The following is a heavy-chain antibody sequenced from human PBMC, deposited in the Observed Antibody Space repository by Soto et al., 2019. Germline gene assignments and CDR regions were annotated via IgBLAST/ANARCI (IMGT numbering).Heavy chain of an antibody. V-gene: IGHV4-61*08. J-gene: IGHJ5*02. CDR2: IYYSGST. CDR3: ARGPYCSGGSCFQPSWFDP. CDR1: GGSISSRGYY. D-gene: IGHD2-15*01. Sequence: SETLSLTCTVSGGSISSRGYYWSWIRQHPGKGLEWIGYIYYSGSTNYNPSLKSQVTISVDTSKKQFSLKLSSVTAADTAVYYCARGPYCSGGSCFQPSWFDPWGQGTLVTV.